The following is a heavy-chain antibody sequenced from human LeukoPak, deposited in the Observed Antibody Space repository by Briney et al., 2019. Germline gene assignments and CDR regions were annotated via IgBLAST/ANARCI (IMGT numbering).Heavy chain of an antibody. CDR3: ARVRAVAAEFDY. V-gene: IGHV1-3*01. Sequence: ASVKVSCKASVYTFTSYAMHWVRQAPGQRLEWMGWINAGNGNTKYSQKFQGRVTITRDTSASTAYMELSSLRSEDTAVYYCARVRAVAAEFDYWGQGTLVTVSS. CDR2: INAGNGNT. D-gene: IGHD6-19*01. CDR1: VYTFTSYA. J-gene: IGHJ4*02.